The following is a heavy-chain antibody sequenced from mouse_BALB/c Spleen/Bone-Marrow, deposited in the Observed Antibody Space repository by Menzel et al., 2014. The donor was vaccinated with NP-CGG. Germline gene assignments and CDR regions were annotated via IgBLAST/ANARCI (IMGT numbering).Heavy chain of an antibody. Sequence: QVQLQQPGPELVKPGASVKISCKASGYAFSSSWMNWVKQRPGQGLEWIGRIYPGDGDTKYNGKFKGKATLTADKSSSTAYMQLSSLTSVDSAVYFCARPLNWDPYAMDYWGQGTSVTVSS. J-gene: IGHJ4*01. CDR2: IYPGDGDT. V-gene: IGHV1-82*01. CDR3: ARPLNWDPYAMDY. CDR1: GYAFSSSW. D-gene: IGHD4-1*02.